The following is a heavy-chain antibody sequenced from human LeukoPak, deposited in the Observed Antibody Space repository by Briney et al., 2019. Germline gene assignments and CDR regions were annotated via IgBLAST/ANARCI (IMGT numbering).Heavy chain of an antibody. CDR1: GFTFSSYA. J-gene: IGHJ4*02. CDR2: IWYDGSDK. V-gene: IGHV3-33*08. D-gene: IGHD4-17*01. Sequence: QPGGSLRLSCAASGFTFSSYAMSWVRQAPGKGLEWVAVIWYDGSDKYYADSVKGRFTISRDNSKNTLYLQMNSLRAEDTAIYYCAATVESGYWGQGTLVTVSS. CDR3: AATVESGY.